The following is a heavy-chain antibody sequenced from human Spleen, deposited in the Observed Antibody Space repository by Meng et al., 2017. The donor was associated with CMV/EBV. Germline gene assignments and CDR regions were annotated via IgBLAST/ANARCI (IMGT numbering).Heavy chain of an antibody. V-gene: IGHV4-39*07. D-gene: IGHD7-27*01. CDR2: IYYSGTT. J-gene: IGHJ4*02. CDR3: AREGGTGETIAAHFDY. CDR1: GGSISSSSYY. Sequence: GSLRLSCTVSGGSISSSSYYWGWIRQPPGKGLEWIGSIYYSGTTYYNPSLKSRVTISVDTSKNQFSLKLSSVTAADTAVYYCAREGGTGETIAAHFDYWGQGTLVTVSS.